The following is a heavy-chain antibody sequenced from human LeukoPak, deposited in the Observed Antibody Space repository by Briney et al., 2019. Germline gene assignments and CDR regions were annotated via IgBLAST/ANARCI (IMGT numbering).Heavy chain of an antibody. CDR1: GFMFSSNW. Sequence: GGSLRLSCAASGFMFSSNWMSWVRLAPGKGLEWVANIKEDGTETYYVDSVKGRFTISRDNSKNTLYLQMNNLRVEDTALYYCVKGFHFDWWGQGTLVTVSS. J-gene: IGHJ4*02. V-gene: IGHV3-7*03. CDR2: IKEDGTET. CDR3: VKGFHFDW.